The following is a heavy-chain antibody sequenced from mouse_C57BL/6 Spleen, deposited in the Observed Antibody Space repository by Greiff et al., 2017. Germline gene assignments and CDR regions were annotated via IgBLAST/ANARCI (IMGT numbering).Heavy chain of an antibody. CDR3: ASESRGFAY. J-gene: IGHJ3*01. CDR2: ISYDGSN. Sequence: VQLKEPGPGLVKPSQSLSLTCSVTGYSITSGYYWIWIRQFPGNKLEWMGYISYDGSNNYNPYLKNRISITRDKSKNQFFLKLNSVTTEDTATYYCASESRGFAYWGQGTLVTVSA. V-gene: IGHV3-6*01. CDR1: GYSITSGYY.